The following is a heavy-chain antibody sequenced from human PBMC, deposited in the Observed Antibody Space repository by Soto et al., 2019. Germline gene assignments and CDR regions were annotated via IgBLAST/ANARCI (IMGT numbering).Heavy chain of an antibody. CDR1: GFTFSTYA. J-gene: IGHJ4*02. D-gene: IGHD6-13*01. CDR2: ISYDASNK. Sequence: GGSLRLSCAASGFTFSTYAMNWVRQAPGKGLEWVAAISYDASNKYYAGSVKGRFTISRDNYKNTLYLQMNSLRSADTAMYYCARWVYAFDYWGQGTLVTVSS. CDR3: ARWVYAFDY. V-gene: IGHV3-30-3*01.